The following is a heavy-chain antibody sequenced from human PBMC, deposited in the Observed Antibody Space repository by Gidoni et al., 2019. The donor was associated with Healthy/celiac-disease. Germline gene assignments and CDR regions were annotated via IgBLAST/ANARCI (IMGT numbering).Heavy chain of an antibody. Sequence: QVQLVESGGGVVQPGRSLRLSCAASGFTFSSYAMHWVRQAPGKGLEWVAVISYDGSNKYYADSVKGRFTISRDNSKNTLYLQMNSLRAEDTAVYYCARGGGRKNNWFDPWGQGTLVTVSS. CDR1: GFTFSSYA. J-gene: IGHJ5*02. V-gene: IGHV3-30-3*01. CDR2: ISYDGSNK. CDR3: ARGGGRKNNWFDP. D-gene: IGHD3-10*01.